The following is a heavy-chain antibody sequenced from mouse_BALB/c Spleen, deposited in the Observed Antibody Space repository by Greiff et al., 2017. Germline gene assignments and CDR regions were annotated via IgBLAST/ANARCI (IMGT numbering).Heavy chain of an antibody. J-gene: IGHJ2*01. CDR3: ARDYGHYFDD. V-gene: IGHV5-6-5*01. CDR2: ISSGGST. CDR1: GFTFSSYA. Sequence: DVMLVESGGGLVKPGGSLKLSCAASGFTFSSYAMSWVRQTPEKRLEWVASISSGGSTYYPDSVKGRFTISRDNARNILYLQMSSLRSEDTAMYYCARDYGHYFDDWGQGTTLTVSS. D-gene: IGHD1-2*01.